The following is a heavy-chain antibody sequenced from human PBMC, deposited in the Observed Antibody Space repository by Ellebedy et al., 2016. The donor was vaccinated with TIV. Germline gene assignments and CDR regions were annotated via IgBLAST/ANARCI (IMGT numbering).Heavy chain of an antibody. Sequence: MPSETLSPTCALPGYSISSSNRRGCTRPPPGKGLEWIAYIYYSGSTYYNPSLKSRVPMSVDTSKNQFSLKLSSVTAVDTAVYYCARTYGSATNYFDYWGQGTLVTVSS. CDR3: ARTYGSATNYFDY. CDR2: IYYSGST. V-gene: IGHV4-28*01. D-gene: IGHD3-10*01. J-gene: IGHJ4*02. CDR1: GYSISSSNR.